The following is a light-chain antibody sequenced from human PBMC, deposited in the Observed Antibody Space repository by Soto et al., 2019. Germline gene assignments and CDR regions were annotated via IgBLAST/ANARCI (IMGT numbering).Light chain of an antibody. CDR3: QQSYSTAWT. CDR1: QSIGSY. Sequence: LQMTQSPSSLSASVGDRVTMTCRASQSIGSYVTWYQEKPGEAPKVLIFAASSLQSGVPSRFSGSGSGTDFTLTISSLQPEDFATYYCQQSYSTAWTFGQGTKVDIK. V-gene: IGKV1-39*01. J-gene: IGKJ1*01. CDR2: AAS.